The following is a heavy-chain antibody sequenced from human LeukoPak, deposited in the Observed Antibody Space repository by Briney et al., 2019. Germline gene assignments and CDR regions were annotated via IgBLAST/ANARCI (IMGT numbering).Heavy chain of an antibody. Sequence: SETLSLTCAVYGGSFSGYYWSWIRQPPGEGLEWIGEINHSGSTNYNPSLKSRVTISVDTSKNQFSLKLSSVTAADTAVYYCARRARRDGYATRQTHFDYWGQGTLVTVSS. V-gene: IGHV4-34*01. J-gene: IGHJ4*02. CDR1: GGSFSGYY. CDR2: INHSGST. CDR3: ARRARRDGYATRQTHFDY. D-gene: IGHD5-24*01.